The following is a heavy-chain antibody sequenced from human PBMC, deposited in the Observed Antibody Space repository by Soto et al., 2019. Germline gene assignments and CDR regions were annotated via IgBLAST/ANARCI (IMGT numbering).Heavy chain of an antibody. CDR3: ARDRDYYDSSGYYHNYFDY. Sequence: SETLSLTCTVSGGSISSYYWSWIRQPPGKGLEWIGYIYYSGSTNYNPSLKSRVTISVDTSKNQFSLKLSSVTAADTAVYYCARDRDYYDSSGYYHNYFDYWGQGTLVTVSS. CDR2: IYYSGST. J-gene: IGHJ4*02. CDR1: GGSISSYY. D-gene: IGHD3-22*01. V-gene: IGHV4-59*01.